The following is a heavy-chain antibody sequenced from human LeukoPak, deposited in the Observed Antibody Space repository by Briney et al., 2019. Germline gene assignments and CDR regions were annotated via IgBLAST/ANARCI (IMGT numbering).Heavy chain of an antibody. J-gene: IGHJ4*02. D-gene: IGHD2-15*01. CDR1: GFTFSNHA. Sequence: GGSLRLSCAASGFTFSNHAMNWVRQAPGKGLEWVSIISGSGTATYYADSVKGRFTISRDNSKNTLYLQMNSLRAEDTAVYYCAKTSVGEGRIIGSGYFDNWGQGTLVTVSS. V-gene: IGHV3-23*01. CDR2: ISGSGTAT. CDR3: AKTSVGEGRIIGSGYFDN.